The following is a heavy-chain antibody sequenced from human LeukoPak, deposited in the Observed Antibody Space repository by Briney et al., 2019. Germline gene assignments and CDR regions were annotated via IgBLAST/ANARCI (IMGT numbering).Heavy chain of an antibody. D-gene: IGHD5-18*01. CDR3: ARERVGYSYGATCFDY. V-gene: IGHV3-21*01. CDR2: ISNSSSYI. Sequence: GGSLRLSCAASGFTFSSYSMNWVRQAPGKGLEWVSSISNSSSYIYYADSVKGRFTISRDNAKNSLYLQMNSLRAEDTAVYYCARERVGYSYGATCFDYWGQGTLVTVSS. J-gene: IGHJ4*02. CDR1: GFTFSSYS.